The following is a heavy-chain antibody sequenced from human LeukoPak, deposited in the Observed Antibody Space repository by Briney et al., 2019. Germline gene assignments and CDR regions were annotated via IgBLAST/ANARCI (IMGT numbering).Heavy chain of an antibody. CDR1: GLTFSSYW. V-gene: IGHV3-74*01. CDR2: IHLDGRTT. J-gene: IGHJ4*02. Sequence: GGSLRLSCAASGLTFSSYWMHWVRQRPGKGLVWVSRIHLDGRTTNYADSVKGRFTISRDNAKNTLSLEMNSLRPEDTAVYYCARGGSPSDYWGQGTLVSVSS. D-gene: IGHD3-16*01. CDR3: ARGGSPSDY.